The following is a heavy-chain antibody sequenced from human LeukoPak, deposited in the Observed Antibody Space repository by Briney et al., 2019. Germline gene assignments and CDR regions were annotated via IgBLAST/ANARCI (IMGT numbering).Heavy chain of an antibody. J-gene: IGHJ5*02. V-gene: IGHV3-7*01. CDR3: ARHRYTSSSRWFDP. CDR1: GFTFSSYA. Sequence: GGSLRLSCAASGFTFSSYAMSWVRQAPGKGLEWVANIKQDGSEQEYVDSVKGRFTISRDNAKNSLYLQMNSLRAEDTAVYYCARHRYTSSSRWFDPWGQGTLVTVSS. D-gene: IGHD6-6*01. CDR2: IKQDGSEQ.